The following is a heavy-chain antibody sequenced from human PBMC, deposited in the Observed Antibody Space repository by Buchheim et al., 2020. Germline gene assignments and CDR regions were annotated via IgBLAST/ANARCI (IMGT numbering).Heavy chain of an antibody. CDR2: IYYSGST. Sequence: QLQLQESGPGLVKPSETLSLTCTVSGGSISSSSYYWGWIRQPPGKGLEWIGSIYYSGSTYYNPSLKSRVTISVDTSKNQFSLKLSSVTAADTAVYYCARHDFRWGGGNSIRDPTDYWGQGTL. V-gene: IGHV4-39*01. J-gene: IGHJ4*02. CDR3: ARHDFRWGGGNSIRDPTDY. D-gene: IGHD4-23*01. CDR1: GGSISSSSYY.